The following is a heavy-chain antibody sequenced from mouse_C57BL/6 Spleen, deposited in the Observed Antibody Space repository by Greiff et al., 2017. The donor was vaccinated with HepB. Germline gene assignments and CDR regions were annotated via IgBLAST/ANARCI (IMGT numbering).Heavy chain of an antibody. V-gene: IGHV5-17*01. J-gene: IGHJ1*03. CDR3: VITTGYFDV. Sequence: VQGVESGGGLVKPGGSLKLSCAASGFTFSDYGMHWVRQAPEKGLEWVAYISSGSSTIYYADTVKGRFTISRDNAKNTLFLQMTSLVSEDTAMYYCVITTGYFDVWGTGTTVTVSS. CDR1: GFTFSDYG. CDR2: ISSGSSTI. D-gene: IGHD1-1*01.